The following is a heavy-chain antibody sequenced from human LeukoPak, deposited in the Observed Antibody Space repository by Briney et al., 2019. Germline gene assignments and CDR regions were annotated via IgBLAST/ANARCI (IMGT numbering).Heavy chain of an antibody. D-gene: IGHD2-8*01. J-gene: IGHJ3*02. Sequence: SVTVSLTCTVSGGSMRSYYWVWIRQPLGKGLEWIGYICYSGSTDYNPSLKSRVTISVDTSKNQFSLKMSSVTAADTAVYYCARAPNGFGDFDIWGPGTMVTVCS. V-gene: IGHV4-59*01. CDR3: ARAPNGFGDFDI. CDR2: ICYSGST. CDR1: GGSMRSYY.